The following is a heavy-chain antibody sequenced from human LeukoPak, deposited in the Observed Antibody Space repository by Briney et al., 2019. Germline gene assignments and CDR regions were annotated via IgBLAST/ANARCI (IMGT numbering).Heavy chain of an antibody. V-gene: IGHV2-70*11. CDR1: GFSLSTSGMC. Sequence: SGPALVKPTQTLTLTCTFSGFSLSTSGMCVSWIRQPPGKALEWLARIDWDDDKYYSTSLKSRLTITKDTSKNQVVLTMTNMDPVGTATYYCAHFSTIAAAGNNWFDPWGQGTLVTVSS. D-gene: IGHD6-13*01. CDR2: IDWDDDK. CDR3: AHFSTIAAAGNNWFDP. J-gene: IGHJ5*02.